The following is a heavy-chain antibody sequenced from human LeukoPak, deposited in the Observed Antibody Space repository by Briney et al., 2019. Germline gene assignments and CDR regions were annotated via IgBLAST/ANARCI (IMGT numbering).Heavy chain of an antibody. CDR1: GFTFSGYA. CDR3: AKGSYYDSSGSFYFDY. V-gene: IGHV3-23*01. D-gene: IGHD3-22*01. Sequence: SGGSLRLSCAASGFTFSGYAMSWVRQIPGKGLEWVSGISGSGDNTYYADSVKGRFTISRDNSKNTLYVQVNSLGTEDTAAYYCAKGSYYDSSGSFYFDYWGQGTLVTVSS. J-gene: IGHJ4*02. CDR2: ISGSGDNT.